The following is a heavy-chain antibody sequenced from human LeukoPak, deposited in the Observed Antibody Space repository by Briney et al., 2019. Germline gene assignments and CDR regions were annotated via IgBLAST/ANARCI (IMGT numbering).Heavy chain of an antibody. CDR2: INPNSGGT. CDR1: GYTFTDYS. Sequence: ASVEVSCKASGYTFTDYSMHWVRQAPGQGLEWMGWINPNSGGTKYAQKFQGRVTMTRDTSISTGYMEVSRLRSDDTAVYYCARNPAGIPAAIAAWFDPCGPGTLVTVSS. CDR3: ARNPAGIPAAIAAWFDP. J-gene: IGHJ5*02. D-gene: IGHD2-2*02. V-gene: IGHV1-2*02.